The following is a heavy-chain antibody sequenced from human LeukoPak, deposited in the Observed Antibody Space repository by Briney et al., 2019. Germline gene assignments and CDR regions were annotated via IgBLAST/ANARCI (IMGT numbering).Heavy chain of an antibody. Sequence: GGSLRLSCAASGFTFSSYAMSWVRQAPARGLEWVSSLRGDGETFYGDSVKGRFTLSRDESRNTVYLQMNNLRVEDTAVYFCAKASWVSRADAVLWGQGNVVTVSS. D-gene: IGHD3-16*01. CDR1: GFTFSSYA. CDR3: AKASWVSRADAVL. J-gene: IGHJ4*02. CDR2: LRGDGET. V-gene: IGHV3-23*01.